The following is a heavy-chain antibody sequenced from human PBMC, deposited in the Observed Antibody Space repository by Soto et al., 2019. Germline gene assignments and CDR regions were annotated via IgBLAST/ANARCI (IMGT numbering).Heavy chain of an antibody. CDR3: AKDAPEYGNYYFDY. V-gene: IGHV3-23*01. CDR2: ISDSGGTT. Sequence: EVQLLESGGGLVQSGGSLRLSCAASGFSFSTYAVSWVRQAPGRGLEWVSGISDSGGTTHYADSVKGRFTISRDKSKSTLYLQMNRLRVEDTAVYYCAKDAPEYGNYYFDYWGQGTLVTVSS. CDR1: GFSFSTYA. J-gene: IGHJ4*02. D-gene: IGHD4-17*01.